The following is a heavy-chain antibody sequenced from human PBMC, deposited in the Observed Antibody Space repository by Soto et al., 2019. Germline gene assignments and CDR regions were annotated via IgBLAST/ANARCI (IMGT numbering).Heavy chain of an antibody. J-gene: IGHJ6*02. CDR1: GGSISSGDYY. Sequence: PSETLSLTCTVSGGSISSGDYYWSWIRQPPGKGLEWIGYIYYSGSTYYNPSLKSRVTISVDTSKNQFSLKLSSVTAADTAVYYCARVAAAGSYYYYYGMDVWGQGTTVTASS. D-gene: IGHD6-13*01. CDR2: IYYSGST. V-gene: IGHV4-30-4*01. CDR3: ARVAAAGSYYYYYGMDV.